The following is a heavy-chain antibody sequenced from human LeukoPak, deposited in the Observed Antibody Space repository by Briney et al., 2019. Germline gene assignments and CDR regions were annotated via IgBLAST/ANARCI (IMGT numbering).Heavy chain of an antibody. V-gene: IGHV4-34*01. J-gene: IGHJ4*02. Sequence: SETLSLTCAVYGGSFSGYYWSWIRQPPGKGLEWIGEINHSGSTNYNPSLKSRVTISVDTSKNQFSLKLSSVTAADTAVYYCARRPRNDILTGTPFDYWGQGILVTVSS. CDR2: INHSGST. CDR1: GGSFSGYY. CDR3: ARRPRNDILTGTPFDY. D-gene: IGHD3-9*01.